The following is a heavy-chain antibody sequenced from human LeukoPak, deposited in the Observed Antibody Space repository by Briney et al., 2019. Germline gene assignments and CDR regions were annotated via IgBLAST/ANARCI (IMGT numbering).Heavy chain of an antibody. V-gene: IGHV1-2*02. CDR2: INPNSGGT. D-gene: IGHD6-13*01. CDR1: GYTFTGYY. Sequence: ASVKVSCKASGYTFTGYYMHWVRQAPGQGLEWMGWINPNSGGTNYAQKFQGRVTMTRDTSISTAYMELSRLRSDDTAVYYCARDPGYSSSLGQIDYWGQGTLVTVSS. J-gene: IGHJ4*02. CDR3: ARDPGYSSSLGQIDY.